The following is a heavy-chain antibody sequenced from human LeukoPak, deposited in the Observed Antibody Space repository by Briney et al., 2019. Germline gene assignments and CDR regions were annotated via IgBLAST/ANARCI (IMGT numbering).Heavy chain of an antibody. J-gene: IGHJ3*02. V-gene: IGHV1-69*04. CDR3: AREYCGGDCYEAFDI. Sequence: SVKVSCKASGGTFSSYAISWVRQAPGQGLEWMGRIIPIHGIANYAQKFQGRVTITADKSTSTAYMELSSLRSEDTAVYYCAREYCGGDCYEAFDIWGQGTMVTVSS. CDR1: GGTFSSYA. CDR2: IIPIHGIA. D-gene: IGHD2-21*02.